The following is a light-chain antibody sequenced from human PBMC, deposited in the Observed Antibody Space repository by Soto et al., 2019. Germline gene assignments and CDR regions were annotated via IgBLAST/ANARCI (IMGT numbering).Light chain of an antibody. V-gene: IGKV1-5*03. J-gene: IGKJ1*01. CDR1: QSFNNW. CDR2: KAS. Sequence: DIQMTQSPSTLSASVGDRVTITCRASQSFNNWLAWYQQKPGKAPKLLIYKASSLESGVPSRFSSSGSGTAFTLTISSLQPDDFATYYCQQYNGYLWTFGQGTKVEIK. CDR3: QQYNGYLWT.